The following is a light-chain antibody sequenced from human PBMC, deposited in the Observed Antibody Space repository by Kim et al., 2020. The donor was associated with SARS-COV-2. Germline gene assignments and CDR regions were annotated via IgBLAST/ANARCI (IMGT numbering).Light chain of an antibody. CDR1: SSDGGGYNY. CDR2: DVS. CDR3: CSYAGSYTWV. Sequence: GQSVTISCSGTSSDGGGYNYVSWYQQHPGKAPKLMICDVSKRPSGVPDRFSGSKSGNTASLTISGLQAEDEADYYCCSYAGSYTWVFGGGTQLTVL. V-gene: IGLV2-11*01. J-gene: IGLJ3*02.